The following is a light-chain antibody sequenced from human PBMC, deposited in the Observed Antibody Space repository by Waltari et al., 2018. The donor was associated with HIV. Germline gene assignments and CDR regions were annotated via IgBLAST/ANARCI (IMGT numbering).Light chain of an antibody. CDR1: KLGDTY. Sequence: SYELTPPPSVSVSPGQTASITCSGDKLGDTYACWYQQKPGQSPVVVIYQDKKRPSGSPERFSGSNPENTATLTISGTQAMDEADYYCQTWDTSSVLFGGGTNLTVL. CDR2: QDK. V-gene: IGLV3-1*01. J-gene: IGLJ2*01. CDR3: QTWDTSSVL.